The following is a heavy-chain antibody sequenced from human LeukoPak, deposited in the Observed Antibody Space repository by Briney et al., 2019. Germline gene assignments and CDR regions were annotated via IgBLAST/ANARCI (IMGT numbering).Heavy chain of an antibody. J-gene: IGHJ2*01. V-gene: IGHV1-2*02. CDR2: INPNSGGT. CDR3: ARAGRVAASGWGRHFDL. Sequence: ASVKVSCKASGYTFTGYYMHWVRQAPGQGLEWMGWINPNSGGTNYAQKFQGRVTMTRDTSISTAYMELSRLRSDDTAVYYCARAGRVAASGWGRHFDLWGRGTLVTVSS. CDR1: GYTFTGYY. D-gene: IGHD3-10*01.